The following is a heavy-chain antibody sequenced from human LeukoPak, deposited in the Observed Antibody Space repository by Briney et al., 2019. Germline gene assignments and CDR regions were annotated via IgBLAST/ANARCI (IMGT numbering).Heavy chain of an antibody. Sequence: PGGSLRLSCAASGFSFSSYVMHWVRQAPGKGLEWVAGISLDGSDKYYTDSVKGRFTISRDNSMNTLYLQMNSLRAEDTAVCHCTRERRRDGYNYWGQGTLVTVSS. J-gene: IGHJ4*02. CDR1: GFSFSSYV. V-gene: IGHV3-33*05. CDR3: TRERRRDGYNY. CDR2: ISLDGSDK. D-gene: IGHD5-24*01.